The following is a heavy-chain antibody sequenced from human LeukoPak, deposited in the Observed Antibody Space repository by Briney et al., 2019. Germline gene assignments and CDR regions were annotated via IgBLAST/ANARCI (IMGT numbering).Heavy chain of an antibody. CDR1: GFTFSSYA. CDR3: AKGTYSSGWYAVDY. Sequence: PTGGSLRLSCAASGFTFSSYAMSWVRHAPGKGLEWVSAISGSGGSTYYADSVKGRFTISRDNSKNTLYLQMNSLRAEDTAVYYCAKGTYSSGWYAVDYWGQGTLVTVSS. CDR2: ISGSGGST. V-gene: IGHV3-23*01. D-gene: IGHD6-19*01. J-gene: IGHJ4*02.